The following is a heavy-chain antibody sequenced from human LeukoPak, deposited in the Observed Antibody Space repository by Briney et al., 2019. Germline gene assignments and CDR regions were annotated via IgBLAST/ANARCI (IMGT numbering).Heavy chain of an antibody. J-gene: IGHJ4*02. V-gene: IGHV3-23*01. CDR2: ITYSGANT. CDR3: AKGRTSDY. Sequence: GRSLRLSCAASGFTFSSYGMHRVRQAPGKGLEWVSAITYSGANTYYAESVKGRFIISRDNSNNTLYLQMNSLRADDTAVYYCAKGRTSDYWGQGTLVTVSS. D-gene: IGHD3/OR15-3a*01. CDR1: GFTFSSYG.